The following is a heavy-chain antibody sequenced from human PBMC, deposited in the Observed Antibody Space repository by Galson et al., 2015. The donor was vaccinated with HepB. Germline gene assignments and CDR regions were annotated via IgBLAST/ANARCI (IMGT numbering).Heavy chain of an antibody. Sequence: SLRLSCAASGFTFSSYSMNWVRQAPGKGLEWVSSISRDSTYIHYTDSVKGRFTISRDSAQNSVYLQMNSLRADDTAVYHCTRGHSTATGSDGYYYYGMDVWGQGTTVSVSS. CDR2: ISRDSTYI. D-gene: IGHD2-2*01. V-gene: IGHV3-21*01. J-gene: IGHJ6*02. CDR3: TRGHSTATGSDGYYYYGMDV. CDR1: GFTFSSYS.